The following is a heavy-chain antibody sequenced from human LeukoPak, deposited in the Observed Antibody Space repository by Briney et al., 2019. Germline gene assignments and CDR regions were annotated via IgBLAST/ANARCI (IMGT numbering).Heavy chain of an antibody. CDR3: ARAPIPYYYDSSGYRYFDL. Sequence: SQTLSLTCAVSGGSISSGGYSWSWIRQPPGKGLEWIGYIYHSGSTYYNPSPKSRVTISVDRSKNQFSLKLSSVTAADTAVYYCARAPIPYYYDSSGYRYFDLWGRGTLSLSPQ. V-gene: IGHV4-30-2*01. CDR2: IYHSGST. D-gene: IGHD3-22*01. CDR1: GGSISSGGYS. J-gene: IGHJ2*01.